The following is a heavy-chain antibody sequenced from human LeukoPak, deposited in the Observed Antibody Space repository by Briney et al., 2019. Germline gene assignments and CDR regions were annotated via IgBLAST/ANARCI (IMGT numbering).Heavy chain of an antibody. D-gene: IGHD6-19*01. CDR3: ARIPFQWLEKVYYFDH. CDR2: ISAASDII. Sequence: GGSLRLSCAASGFTFNTYKMNWVRQAPGKGLEWISHISAASDIIHYADSVKGRFTISRDNIKNSLYLQMDSLRADDTAIYYCARIPFQWLEKVYYFDHWGRGTLVAASS. J-gene: IGHJ4*02. V-gene: IGHV3-48*03. CDR1: GFTFNTYK.